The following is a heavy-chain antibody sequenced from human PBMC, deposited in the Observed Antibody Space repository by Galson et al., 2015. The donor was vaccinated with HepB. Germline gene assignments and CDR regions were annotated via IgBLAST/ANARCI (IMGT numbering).Heavy chain of an antibody. D-gene: IGHD2-2*01. V-gene: IGHV1-69*01. J-gene: IGHJ4*02. CDR1: GGTFSSYA. CDR2: IIPIFGTA. CDR3: ARDEWNCSSTSCYCS. Sequence: SCKASGGTFSSYAISWVRQAPGQGLEWMGGIIPIFGTANYAQKFQGRVTITADESTSTAYMELSSLRSEDTAVYYCARDEWNCSSTSCYCSWGQGTLVTVSS.